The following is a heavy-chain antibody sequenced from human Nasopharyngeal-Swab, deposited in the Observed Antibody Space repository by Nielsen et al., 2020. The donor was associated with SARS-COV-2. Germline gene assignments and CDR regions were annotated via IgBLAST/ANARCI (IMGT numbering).Heavy chain of an antibody. Sequence: ASVKVSCKASGYTFTDYYIHWVRQAPGQGLEWMGWMNPNGGGTYPAQTFQGRVTMTRDTSTSTAYMELSRLRSDDTAVYYCAIDRYASGSGIYDYWGQGTLVTVSS. J-gene: IGHJ4*02. V-gene: IGHV1-2*02. CDR3: AIDRYASGSGIYDY. CDR2: MNPNGGGT. D-gene: IGHD3-10*01. CDR1: GYTFTDYY.